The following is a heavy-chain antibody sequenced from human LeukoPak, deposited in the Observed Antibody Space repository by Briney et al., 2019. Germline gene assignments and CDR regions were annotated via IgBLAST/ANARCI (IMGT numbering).Heavy chain of an antibody. J-gene: IGHJ3*02. V-gene: IGHV4-38-2*01. CDR1: GYSISSGYY. Sequence: SETLSLTCAVSGYSISSGYYWGWIRQPPGKGLEWIGSIYDSGSTYYNPSLKSRVTISVDTSKNQFSLKLSSVTAADTAVYYCARQDCSSTSCYRGSSAFDIWGQGTMVTVSS. CDR3: ARQDCSSTSCYRGSSAFDI. CDR2: IYDSGST. D-gene: IGHD2-2*02.